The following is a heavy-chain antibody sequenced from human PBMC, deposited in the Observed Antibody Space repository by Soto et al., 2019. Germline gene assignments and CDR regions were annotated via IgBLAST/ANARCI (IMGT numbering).Heavy chain of an antibody. CDR3: ARQIYDSDTGPNFQYYFDS. V-gene: IGHV5-10-1*01. D-gene: IGHD3-22*01. J-gene: IGHJ4*02. CDR2: IDPSDSQT. Sequence: PVQFQKIFYKVSWYNFAGYGITWMRKKPGKGVEGRGRIDPSDSQTYYSPSFRGHVTISATKSITTVFLQWSSLRASDTARYYCARQIYDSDTGPNFQYYFDSWGKGTPVTV. CDR1: WYNFAGYG.